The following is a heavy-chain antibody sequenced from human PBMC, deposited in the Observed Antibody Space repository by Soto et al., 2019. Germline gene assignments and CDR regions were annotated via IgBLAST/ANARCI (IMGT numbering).Heavy chain of an antibody. V-gene: IGHV1-18*01. CDR2: SSLTNT. J-gene: IGHJ6*02. CDR3: ARKPYSHYYGMDV. Sequence: GASVKSPARLLVTSLATMVSTGCDWPLDKGLSGWDGSSLTNTKYAENFQGRVTLTTDTSTNTVYMELRSLTPDDTGVYFCARKPYSHYYGMDVWGQGTSVTVSS. CDR1: VTSLATMV. D-gene: IGHD2-21*01.